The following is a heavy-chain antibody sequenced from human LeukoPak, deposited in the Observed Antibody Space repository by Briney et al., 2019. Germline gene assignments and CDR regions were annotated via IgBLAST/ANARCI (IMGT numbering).Heavy chain of an antibody. CDR2: ISGSGGST. V-gene: IGHV3-23*01. D-gene: IGHD6-19*01. Sequence: PGGSLRLSCAASGFTFSSYAMSWVRQAPGKGLEWVSAISGSGGSTHYADSVKGRFTISRDNSKNTLYLQMNSLRAEDTAVYYCAKQEYSSGWYSSSDWFDPWGQGTLVTVSS. CDR3: AKQEYSSGWYSSSDWFDP. J-gene: IGHJ5*02. CDR1: GFTFSSYA.